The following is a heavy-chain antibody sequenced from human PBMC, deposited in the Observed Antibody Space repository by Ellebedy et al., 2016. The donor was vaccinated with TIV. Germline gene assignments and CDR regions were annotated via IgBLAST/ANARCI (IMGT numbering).Heavy chain of an antibody. CDR2: IFSDGNT. CDR3: ARDIDYYGSGSYCLDY. Sequence: GGSLRLSCAASGFTVSTNYMKWVRQAPGKGLEWVSAIFSDGNTYYADSVKGRFTISRDNSKNTLYLQMNSLRAEDTAVYYCARDIDYYGSGSYCLDYWGQGTLVTVSS. V-gene: IGHV3-53*01. CDR1: GFTVSTNY. D-gene: IGHD3-10*01. J-gene: IGHJ4*02.